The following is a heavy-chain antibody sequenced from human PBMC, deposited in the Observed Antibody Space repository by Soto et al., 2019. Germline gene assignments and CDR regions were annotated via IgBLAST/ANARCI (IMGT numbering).Heavy chain of an antibody. J-gene: IGHJ5*02. CDR1: GGSNSNYY. CDR2: IFYSGST. V-gene: IGHV4-59*01. D-gene: IGHD5-18*01. Sequence: PSETLSLTCTVSGGSNSNYYRSWIRQPPGRGLEWIGHIFYSGSTNYNPALKSRVTISVDTSKSQFSLKLISVTAADTAVYYCAKDSGYNYGYFRWFDPWGQGTLVTVS. CDR3: AKDSGYNYGYFRWFDP.